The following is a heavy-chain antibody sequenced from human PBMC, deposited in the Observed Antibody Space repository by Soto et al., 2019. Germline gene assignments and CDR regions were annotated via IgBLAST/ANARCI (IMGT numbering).Heavy chain of an antibody. V-gene: IGHV4-30-2*01. J-gene: IGHJ4*02. CDR1: GGSISSGGYS. CDR3: ARVPDY. Sequence: PSETLSLTCAVSGGSISSGGYSWSWIRQPPGKGLEWIGYIYHSGSIYYNPSLKSRVTISVDRSKNQFSLKLSSVTAADTAVYCRARVPDYWGQGTLVTVSS. CDR2: IYHSGSI.